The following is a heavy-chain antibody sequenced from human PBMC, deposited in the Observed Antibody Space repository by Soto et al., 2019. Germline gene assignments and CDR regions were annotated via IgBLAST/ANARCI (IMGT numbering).Heavy chain of an antibody. CDR2: ISYDGSNK. J-gene: IGHJ6*03. CDR1: GFTFSSYG. Sequence: GGSLRLSCAASGFTFSSYGMHWVRQAPGKGLEWVAVISYDGSNKYYADSVKGRFTISRENSKNTLYLQMNSLRAEDTAVYYCAKVSRTVTSARGPYYYYYYMDVWGKGTTVTVSS. V-gene: IGHV3-30*18. CDR3: AKVSRTVTSARGPYYYYYYMDV. D-gene: IGHD4-4*01.